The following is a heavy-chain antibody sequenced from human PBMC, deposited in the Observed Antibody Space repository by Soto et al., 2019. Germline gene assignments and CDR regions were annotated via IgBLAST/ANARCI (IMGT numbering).Heavy chain of an antibody. Sequence: ASVKVSCKASGGTFSSYVISWVRQAPGQGLEWMGGIIPIFGTANYAQKFQGRVTITADESTSTAYMELSSLRSEDTAVYYCASSFGVVTSVYWGQGXLVTVSS. J-gene: IGHJ4*02. CDR3: ASSFGVVTSVY. D-gene: IGHD3-3*01. CDR2: IIPIFGTA. CDR1: GGTFSSYV. V-gene: IGHV1-69*13.